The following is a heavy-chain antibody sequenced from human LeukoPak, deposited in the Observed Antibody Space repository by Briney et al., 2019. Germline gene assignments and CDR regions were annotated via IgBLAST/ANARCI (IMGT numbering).Heavy chain of an antibody. J-gene: IGHJ4*02. CDR2: ISSSGGTI. Sequence: GGSLRLSCAASGFTFSSYSMNWVRQAPGKGLEWVSYISSSGGTIYYTDSVKGQFTISRDNAKNSLYLQMNSLRAEDTAVYYCARGTFGDYDYWGQGTLVTVSS. CDR3: ARGTFGDYDY. V-gene: IGHV3-48*04. D-gene: IGHD4-17*01. CDR1: GFTFSSYS.